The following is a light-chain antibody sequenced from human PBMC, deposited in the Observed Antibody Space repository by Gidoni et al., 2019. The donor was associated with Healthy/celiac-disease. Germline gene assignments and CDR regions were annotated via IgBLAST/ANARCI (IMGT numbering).Light chain of an antibody. V-gene: IGKV3-15*01. Sequence: EIVMTQSPATLSVSPGERATLSCRASQSVSSNLAWYQQKPGQAPRLLIYGASTRATGSPARFSGSGSGTEFTLTISSLQSEDCAVDYCQQYNNWPPWTFGQGTKVEIK. CDR2: GAS. J-gene: IGKJ1*01. CDR3: QQYNNWPPWT. CDR1: QSVSSN.